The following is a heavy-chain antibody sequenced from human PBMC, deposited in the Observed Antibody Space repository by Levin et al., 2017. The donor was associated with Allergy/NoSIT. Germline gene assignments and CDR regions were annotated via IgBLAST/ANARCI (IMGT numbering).Heavy chain of an antibody. D-gene: IGHD1-26*01. J-gene: IGHJ4*02. CDR1: GLTFSSYS. Sequence: GGSLRLSCAASGLTFSSYSMNWVRQAPGKGLEWVSYISSSSSTIYYADSVKGRFTISRDNAKNSLYLQMNSLRDEDTAVYYCASPRRSIVGATWPFDYWGQGTLVTVSS. CDR3: ASPRRSIVGATWPFDY. V-gene: IGHV3-48*02. CDR2: ISSSSSTI.